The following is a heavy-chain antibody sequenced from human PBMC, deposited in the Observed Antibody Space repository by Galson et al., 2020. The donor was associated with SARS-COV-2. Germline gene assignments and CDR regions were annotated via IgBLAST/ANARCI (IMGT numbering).Heavy chain of an antibody. CDR3: ASAYDSSGYNDNWFDP. CDR2: IYYSGST. J-gene: IGHJ5*02. V-gene: IGHV4-31*03. CDR1: GGSISSGGYY. Sequence: SETLSLTCTVSGGSISSGGYYWSWIRQHPGKGLEWIGYIYYSGSTYYNPSLKSRVTISVDTSKNQFSLKLSSVTAADTAVYYCASAYDSSGYNDNWFDPWGQGTLVTVSS. D-gene: IGHD3-22*01.